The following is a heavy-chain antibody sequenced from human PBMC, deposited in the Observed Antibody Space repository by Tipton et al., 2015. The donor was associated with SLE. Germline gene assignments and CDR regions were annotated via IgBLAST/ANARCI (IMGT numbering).Heavy chain of an antibody. D-gene: IGHD6-6*01. Sequence: TLSLTCTVSGGSISSGSYYWSWIRQPAGKGLEWIGYIYTSGSTNYNPSLKSRVTISVDTSKNQFSLKLSSVTAADTAVYYCAREKYSGSPDYYGMDVWGQGTTVTVSS. CDR1: GGSISSGSYY. CDR3: AREKYSGSPDYYGMDV. J-gene: IGHJ6*02. CDR2: IYTSGST. V-gene: IGHV4-61*09.